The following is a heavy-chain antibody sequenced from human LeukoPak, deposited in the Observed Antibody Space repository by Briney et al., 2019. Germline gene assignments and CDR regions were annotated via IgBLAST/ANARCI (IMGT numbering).Heavy chain of an antibody. Sequence: SETLSLTCTVSGGSISSGGYYWSWIRQHPGKGLEWIGYIYYSGSTYYNPSLKSRVTISVDTSKNQFSLKLSSVTAADTAVYYCARDHPRYGDHWGQGTLVTVSS. V-gene: IGHV4-31*03. D-gene: IGHD1-1*01. J-gene: IGHJ4*02. CDR3: ARDHPRYGDH. CDR1: GGSISSGGYY. CDR2: IYYSGST.